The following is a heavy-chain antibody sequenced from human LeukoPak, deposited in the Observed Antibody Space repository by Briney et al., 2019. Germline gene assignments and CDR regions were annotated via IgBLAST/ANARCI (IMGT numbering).Heavy chain of an antibody. CDR2: IYYSGST. V-gene: IGHV4-59*01. Sequence: SETLSLTCTVSGGSISSYYWSWIRQPPGKGLEWIGYIYYSGSTNYNPSLKSRVTISVDTSKNQFSLKLSSVTAADTAVYYCARLRLGELSFDYWGQGTLVTVSS. J-gene: IGHJ4*02. CDR1: GGSISSYY. D-gene: IGHD3-16*02. CDR3: ARLRLGELSFDY.